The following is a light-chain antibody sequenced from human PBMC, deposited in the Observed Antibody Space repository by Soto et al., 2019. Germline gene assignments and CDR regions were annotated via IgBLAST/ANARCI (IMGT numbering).Light chain of an antibody. CDR1: QSITTF. CDR2: DAS. CDR3: QQYSTYPLP. J-gene: IGKJ4*01. V-gene: IGKV1-5*01. Sequence: DSQMTQSPSTLSASIGDRVTIGCLASQSITTFLAWYQQKPGKAPQILIYDASKLEPGVPSRLSGGGSGTEFTLTISSLQPDDFATYYCQQYSTYPLPFGGGTKV.